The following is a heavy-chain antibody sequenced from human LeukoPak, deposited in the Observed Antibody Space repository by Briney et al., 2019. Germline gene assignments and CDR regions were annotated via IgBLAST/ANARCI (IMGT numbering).Heavy chain of an antibody. Sequence: GGSLRLSCAASGFTVSSNYMSWVRQAPGKGLEWVSVIYSGGSTYYADSVKGRFTISRDNSKNTLYLQMNSLRAEDTAVYHCAKDLNPREAGATIDYWGQGTLVTVSS. CDR2: IYSGGST. CDR1: GFTVSSNY. V-gene: IGHV3-53*05. J-gene: IGHJ4*02. CDR3: AKDLNPREAGATIDY. D-gene: IGHD1-26*01.